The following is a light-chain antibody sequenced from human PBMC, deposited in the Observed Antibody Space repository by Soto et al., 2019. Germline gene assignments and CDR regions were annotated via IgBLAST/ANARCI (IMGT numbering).Light chain of an antibody. CDR1: SSDVGGYNY. Sequence: QSALTQPASESGSPGQSITISCTGTSSDVGGYNYVSWYQQHPGKAPKLMIYEVSNRPSGVSNRFSGSKSGNTASLTISGLQAEDEADYYCSSYTSSSTPRVFGGGTKLTVL. CDR2: EVS. V-gene: IGLV2-14*01. CDR3: SSYTSSSTPRV. J-gene: IGLJ3*02.